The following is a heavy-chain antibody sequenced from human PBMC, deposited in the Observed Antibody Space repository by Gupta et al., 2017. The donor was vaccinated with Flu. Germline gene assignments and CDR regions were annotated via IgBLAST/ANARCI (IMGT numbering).Heavy chain of an antibody. CDR3: ARDLYFGSGTSGMDV. V-gene: IGHV3-33*01. Sequence: QVQLVESGGGVVQPGRSLRLSCVVSGFTLRSSGMHWVRQAPGKGLEWVSFIWSDGSNQYYADSVKGRFTISRDTSKSTLFLQMDSLRAEDTALYYCARDLYFGSGTSGMDVWGQGTTVTVSS. D-gene: IGHD3-10*01. CDR1: GFTLRSSG. J-gene: IGHJ6*02. CDR2: IWSDGSNQ.